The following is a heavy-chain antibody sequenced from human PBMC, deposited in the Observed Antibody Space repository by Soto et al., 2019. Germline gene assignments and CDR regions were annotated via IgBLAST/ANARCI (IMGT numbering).Heavy chain of an antibody. CDR2: ISAYNGNT. J-gene: IGHJ4*02. V-gene: IGHV1-18*01. D-gene: IGHD3-22*01. CDR1: GYTFTSYG. Sequence: ASVKVSCKASGYTFTSYGISWVRQAPGQGLEWMGWISAYNGNTNYAQKFQGRVTMTRDTSISTAYMELSRLRSDDTAVYYCARGGTFAYDTSGYSVYWGQGTLVTVSS. CDR3: ARGGTFAYDTSGYSVY.